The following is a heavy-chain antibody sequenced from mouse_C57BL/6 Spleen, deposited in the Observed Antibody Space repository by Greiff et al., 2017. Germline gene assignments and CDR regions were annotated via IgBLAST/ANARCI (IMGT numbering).Heavy chain of an antibody. CDR1: GYTFTDYY. V-gene: IGHV1-76*01. Sequence: QVQLKQSGAELVRPGASVKLSCKASGYTFTDYYINWVKQRPGQGLEWIARIYPGSGNTYYNEKFKGKATLTAEKSSSTAYMQLSSLTSEDSAVYFCARGRYSNSYYAMDYWGQGTSVTVSS. D-gene: IGHD2-5*01. CDR2: IYPGSGNT. J-gene: IGHJ4*01. CDR3: ARGRYSNSYYAMDY.